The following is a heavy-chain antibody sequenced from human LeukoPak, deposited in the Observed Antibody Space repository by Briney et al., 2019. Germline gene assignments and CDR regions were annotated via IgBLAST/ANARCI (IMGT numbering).Heavy chain of an antibody. V-gene: IGHV3-21*01. J-gene: IGHJ6*03. CDR3: ARAVGWSYYYYYYMDV. CDR1: GFTFSSYE. D-gene: IGHD2-15*01. CDR2: ISSSSSYI. Sequence: GGSLRLSCAASGFTFSSYEMNWVRQAPGKGLEWVSSISSSSSYIYYADSVKGRFTISRDNAKNSLYLQMNSLRAEDTAVYYCARAVGWSYYYYYYMDVWGKGTTVTVSS.